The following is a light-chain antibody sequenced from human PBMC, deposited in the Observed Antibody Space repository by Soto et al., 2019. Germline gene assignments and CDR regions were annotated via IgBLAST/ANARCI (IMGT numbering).Light chain of an antibody. Sequence: DIQMTQSPSSLSASVGDRVTITCRASQGIRDALGWYQQKPGKAPKRMIYAASSLQSGVPSRFSRSGSGTEFTLTISILQPEYFAIYYCLQNKSYRQTYGPGTQGEIK. V-gene: IGKV1-17*01. CDR3: LQNKSYRQT. J-gene: IGKJ1*01. CDR1: QGIRDA. CDR2: AAS.